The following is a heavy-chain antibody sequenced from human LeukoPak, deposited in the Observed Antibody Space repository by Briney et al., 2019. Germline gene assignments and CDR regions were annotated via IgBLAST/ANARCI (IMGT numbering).Heavy chain of an antibody. Sequence: GGSLRLSCAASGFTFSAYAMTWVRHAPRKGLGWVSSIGSDNKPHYSESVKGRFAISRDNSTSMLFLQLNSLRAEDTALYYCARELHYYVAMDVWGQGTTVTVSS. J-gene: IGHJ6*02. CDR1: GFTFSAYA. CDR2: IGSDNKP. V-gene: IGHV3-23*01. CDR3: ARELHYYVAMDV. D-gene: IGHD3-10*02.